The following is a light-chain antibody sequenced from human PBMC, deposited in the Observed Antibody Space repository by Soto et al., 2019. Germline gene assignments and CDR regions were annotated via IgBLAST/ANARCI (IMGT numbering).Light chain of an antibody. Sequence: QSALTQPPSASGAPGQRVTISCSGSSSNIGRSYVYWYQQVPGTAPKLLIYRNDQRPSGVPDRFSGSKSGTSASLAISGLRSEDEADYYCAAWDDSLSGRVFGGGTKLTVL. V-gene: IGLV1-47*01. CDR3: AAWDDSLSGRV. CDR1: SSNIGRSY. CDR2: RND. J-gene: IGLJ3*02.